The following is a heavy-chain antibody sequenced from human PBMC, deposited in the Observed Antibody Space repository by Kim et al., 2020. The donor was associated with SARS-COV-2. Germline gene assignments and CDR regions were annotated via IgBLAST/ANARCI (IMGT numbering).Heavy chain of an antibody. Sequence: GGSLRLSCAASGFTFGDFWMNWVRRAPGKELEFVASIKPDGSENFYADSVKGRFTIARDNGKNSLYLQMNSLRADETAVYHCARGGSWTFDCWGRGTLVT. D-gene: IGHD1-1*01. J-gene: IGHJ4*02. CDR3: ARGGSWTFDC. V-gene: IGHV3-7*01. CDR2: IKPDGSEN. CDR1: GFTFGDFW.